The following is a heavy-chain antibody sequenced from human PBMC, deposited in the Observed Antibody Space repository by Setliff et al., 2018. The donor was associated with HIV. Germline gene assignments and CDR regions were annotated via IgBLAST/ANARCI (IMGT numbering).Heavy chain of an antibody. Sequence: SETLSLTCAVHGGAFSGYYWTWIRQSPGRGLEWIGEVNHKGVANYSPSLMRRATISADTSKNQFSLRLSSVTAADTALYFCTRAQIAAPRPFDYWGQGTLVTVSS. V-gene: IGHV4-34*01. J-gene: IGHJ4*02. CDR1: GGAFSGYY. D-gene: IGHD2-21*01. CDR2: VNHKGVA. CDR3: TRAQIAAPRPFDY.